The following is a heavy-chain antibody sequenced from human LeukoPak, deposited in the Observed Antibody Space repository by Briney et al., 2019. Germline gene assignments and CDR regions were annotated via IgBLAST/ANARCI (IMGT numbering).Heavy chain of an antibody. V-gene: IGHV4-59*08. CDR3: ARHGGSLDYFDS. J-gene: IGHJ4*02. Sequence: SETLSLTCSVSTGPISTYYWSWIRQSPGKGLEWIGYIYHGGTTSYNPSLKRRVTISVDSPKNQFFLRLTSLTAADTALYYCARHGGSLDYFDSWGTGSLVIVSS. D-gene: IGHD2-15*01. CDR2: IYHGGTT. CDR1: TGPISTYY.